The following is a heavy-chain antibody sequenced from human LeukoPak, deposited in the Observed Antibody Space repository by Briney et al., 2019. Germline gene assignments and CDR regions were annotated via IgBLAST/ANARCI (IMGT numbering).Heavy chain of an antibody. CDR3: VRGRGYSSSWFRDFDY. CDR1: GFTFSTYW. D-gene: IGHD6-13*01. CDR2: MKEDGTEK. J-gene: IGHJ4*02. V-gene: IGHV3-7*01. Sequence: GGSLRLSCVASGFTFSTYWMSWVRQAPAKGLEWVADMKEDGTEKYYVDSVKGRFTISRYNAKNSLYLQMDSLRAEDTAVYYCVRGRGYSSSWFRDFDYWGQGTLVTVSS.